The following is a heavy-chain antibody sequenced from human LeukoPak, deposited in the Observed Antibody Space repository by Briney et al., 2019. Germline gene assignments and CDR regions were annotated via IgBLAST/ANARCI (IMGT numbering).Heavy chain of an antibody. CDR1: GGSFSGYY. V-gene: IGHV4-34*01. Sequence: TSSETLSLTCAVYGGSFSGYYWSWIRQPPGKGLEWIGEINHNGSTNYNPSLKSRVTISVDTSKNQFSLKLSSVTAADTAVYYCARGAVRGVYYYYGMDVWGQGTTVTVSS. D-gene: IGHD3-10*01. CDR2: INHNGST. CDR3: ARGAVRGVYYYYGMDV. J-gene: IGHJ6*02.